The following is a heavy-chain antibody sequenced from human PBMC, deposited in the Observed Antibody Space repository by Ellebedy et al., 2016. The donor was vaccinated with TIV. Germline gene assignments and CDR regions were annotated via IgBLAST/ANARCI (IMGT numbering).Heavy chain of an antibody. V-gene: IGHV4-59*01. CDR1: GVSISSCY. D-gene: IGHD4-17*01. J-gene: IGHJ4*02. CDR3: ARETDYGDQFLDY. CDR2: VYNSGST. Sequence: MPSETLSLTCTVSGVSISSCYWSWIRQSPGKGLEWIGYVYNSGSTNYNPSLKSQVTISLDTSKNQFSLKLNSVTATDTAVYYCARETDYGDQFLDYWGQGAMVTVSS.